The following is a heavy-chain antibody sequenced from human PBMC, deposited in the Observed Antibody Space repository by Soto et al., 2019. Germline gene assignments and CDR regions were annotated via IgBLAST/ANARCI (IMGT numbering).Heavy chain of an antibody. CDR3: TREPSDSLHGDY. D-gene: IGHD3-9*01. Sequence: QLVESGGGLVQPGGSLRLSCTASGFTVSNTYLSWVRQAPGKRLEWVSAVYADGSTRYADSVKGRFTISRDNAKNPLYLQMYNRRAEDTAVYYCTREPSDSLHGDYWGQGTLVTVSS. CDR1: GFTVSNTY. CDR2: VYADGST. J-gene: IGHJ4*02. V-gene: IGHV3-66*01.